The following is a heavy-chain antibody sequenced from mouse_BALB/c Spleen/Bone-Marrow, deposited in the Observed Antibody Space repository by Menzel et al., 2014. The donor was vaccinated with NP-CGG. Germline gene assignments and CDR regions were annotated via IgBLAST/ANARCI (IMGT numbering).Heavy chain of an antibody. CDR2: IYPGDGDT. Sequence: VKLMESGPELVKPGASVKISCKASDYAFSTSWMNWVKQRPGQGLEWIGRIYPGDGDTYYNGKFKGKATLTADKSSSTAYTQLSSLTSVDSAVYFCARSDGYRAMDYWGQGTSVTVSS. CDR1: DYAFSTSW. D-gene: IGHD2-3*01. CDR3: ARSDGYRAMDY. J-gene: IGHJ4*01. V-gene: IGHV1-82*01.